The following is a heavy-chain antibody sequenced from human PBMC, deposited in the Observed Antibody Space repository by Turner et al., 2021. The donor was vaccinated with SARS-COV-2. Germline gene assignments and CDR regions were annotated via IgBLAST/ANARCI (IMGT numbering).Heavy chain of an antibody. V-gene: IGHV1-18*01. CDR3: AGDDPDIVATITVY. D-gene: IGHD5-12*01. J-gene: IGHJ4*02. Sequence: VQPGQSGAGVKKPGASVKGPRQASGYTFTSYGISWVRQAPGQGLEWMGWISAYNGNTNYAQKLQGRVTMTTDTSTSTAYMELRSLRSDDTAVYYCAGDDPDIVATITVYWGQGTLVTVSS. CDR2: ISAYNGNT. CDR1: GYTFTSYG.